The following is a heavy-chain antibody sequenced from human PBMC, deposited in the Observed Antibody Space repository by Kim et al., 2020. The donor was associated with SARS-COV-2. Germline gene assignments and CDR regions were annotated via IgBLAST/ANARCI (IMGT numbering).Heavy chain of an antibody. Sequence: GGSLRLSCAASGFTFSSYAMHWVRQAPGKGLEWVAVISYDGSNKYYADSVKGRFTISRDNSKNTLYLQMNSLRAEDTAVYYCARVPLRFGVVIPNYYYYGMDVWGQGTTVTVSS. D-gene: IGHD3-3*01. J-gene: IGHJ6*02. CDR3: ARVPLRFGVVIPNYYYYGMDV. V-gene: IGHV3-30-3*01. CDR1: GFTFSSYA. CDR2: ISYDGSNK.